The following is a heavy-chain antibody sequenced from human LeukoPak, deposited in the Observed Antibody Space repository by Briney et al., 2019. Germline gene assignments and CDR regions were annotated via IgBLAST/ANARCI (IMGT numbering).Heavy chain of an antibody. J-gene: IGHJ5*02. CDR2: INTNTGNP. CDR1: GYTFTDYY. CDR3: ATNYWSVP. V-gene: IGHV7-4-1*02. Sequence: PRASVKVSCKASGYTFTDYYLLWVRQAPGQGLEWMGWINTNTGNPTYAQGFTGRFVFSLDTSVSTAYLQISSLKAEDTAVYYCATNYWSVPWGQGTLVTVSS.